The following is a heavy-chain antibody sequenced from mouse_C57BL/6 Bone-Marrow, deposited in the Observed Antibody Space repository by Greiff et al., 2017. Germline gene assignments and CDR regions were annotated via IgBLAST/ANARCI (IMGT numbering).Heavy chain of an antibody. CDR3: ARSLITTVVEGFAY. D-gene: IGHD1-1*01. CDR1: GYAFSSSW. CDR2: IYPGDGDT. Sequence: VQLQESGPELVKPGASVKISCKASGYAFSSSWMNWVKQRPGKGLEWIGRIYPGDGDTNYNGKFKGKATLTADKSSSTAYMKLSSLTSEDSAVYFCARSLITTVVEGFAYWGQGTLVTVSA. J-gene: IGHJ3*01. V-gene: IGHV1-82*01.